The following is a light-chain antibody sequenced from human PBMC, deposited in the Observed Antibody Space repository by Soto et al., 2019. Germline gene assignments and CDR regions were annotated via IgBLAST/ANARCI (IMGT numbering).Light chain of an antibody. J-gene: IGLJ3*02. V-gene: IGLV1-44*01. Sequence: QAVVTQPPSASGTPGQTVTISCSGSSSNIGSNAVHWYQQLPGTAPKLLIYNNNYRPSGVPDRFSGSKSGTSASLAISGLQSEDEADYYCAAWDDSLNGGGVFGGGTKLTVL. CDR1: SSNIGSNA. CDR3: AAWDDSLNGGGV. CDR2: NNN.